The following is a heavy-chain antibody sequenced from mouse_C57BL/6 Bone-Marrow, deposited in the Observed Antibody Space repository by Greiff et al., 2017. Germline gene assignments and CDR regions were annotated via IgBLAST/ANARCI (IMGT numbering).Heavy chain of an antibody. J-gene: IGHJ4*01. CDR2: INPYNGGT. Sequence: VQLQQSGPVLVKPGASVKMSCKASGYTFTDYYMNWVKQSHGKSLEWIGVINPYNGGTSYNQKFKGKATLTVDKSSNTAYMELNSLTSEDSAVYYGARSRETLAMDCWGQGTSVTFSS. V-gene: IGHV1-19*01. CDR3: ARSRETLAMDC. CDR1: GYTFTDYY.